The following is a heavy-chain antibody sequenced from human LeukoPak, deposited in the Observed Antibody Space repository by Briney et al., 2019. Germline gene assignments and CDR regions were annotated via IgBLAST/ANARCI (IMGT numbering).Heavy chain of an antibody. D-gene: IGHD3-10*01. V-gene: IGHV1-18*01. CDR3: ASTQLYGSGSYIDYYYGMDV. Sequence: GASVKVSCKASGYTFTSYGISWVRQAPGQGLEWMGWIGAYNGNTNYAQKLQGRVTMTTDTSTSTAYMELRSLRSDDTAVYYCASTQLYGSGSYIDYYYGMDVWGQGTTVTVSS. CDR2: IGAYNGNT. J-gene: IGHJ6*02. CDR1: GYTFTSYG.